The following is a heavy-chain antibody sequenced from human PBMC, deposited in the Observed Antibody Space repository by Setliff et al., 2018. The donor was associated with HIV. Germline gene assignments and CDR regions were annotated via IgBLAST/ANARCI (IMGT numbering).Heavy chain of an antibody. J-gene: IGHJ4*02. V-gene: IGHV4-34*01. CDR2: INHSRST. CDR3: ARGVRNFWSGDDVEYYFDY. Sequence: SETLSLTCAVYGGSFSGHYWSWIRQPPGKGLEWIGEINHSRSTNYNPSLKSRVTISVDTSKNQFSLKLSSVTAADTAVYYCARGVRNFWSGDDVEYYFDYWGQGTLVTVSS. CDR1: GGSFSGHY. D-gene: IGHD3-3*01.